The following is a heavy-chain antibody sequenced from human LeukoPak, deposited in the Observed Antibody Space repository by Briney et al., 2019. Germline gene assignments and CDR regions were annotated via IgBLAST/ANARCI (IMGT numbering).Heavy chain of an antibody. CDR3: ARGGLSIMGY. Sequence: GGSLRLSCGASGITFSSYSMNWVRQAPGKGLEWVSYISSSGSTKYYADSVKGRFTISRDNARNSLYLQMSSLRAEDTAVYFCARGGLSIMGYWGQGTLVTVSS. J-gene: IGHJ4*02. D-gene: IGHD2/OR15-2a*01. CDR2: ISSSGSTK. CDR1: GITFSSYS. V-gene: IGHV3-48*01.